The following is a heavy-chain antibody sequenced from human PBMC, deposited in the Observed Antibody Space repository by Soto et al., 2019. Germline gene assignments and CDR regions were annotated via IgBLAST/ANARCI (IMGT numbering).Heavy chain of an antibody. Sequence: GSLRLSCAASKFTFSSYAMSWVRQAPGKGLEWVSAISGSGGSTYYADSVKGRFTISRDNSKNTLYLQMNSLRAEDTAVYYCANLGGGDDFIYYYYYYGMDGWGQGTTVTV. D-gene: IGHD2-15*01. CDR1: KFTFSSYA. J-gene: IGHJ6*02. CDR2: ISGSGGST. V-gene: IGHV3-23*01. CDR3: ANLGGGDDFIYYYYYYGMDG.